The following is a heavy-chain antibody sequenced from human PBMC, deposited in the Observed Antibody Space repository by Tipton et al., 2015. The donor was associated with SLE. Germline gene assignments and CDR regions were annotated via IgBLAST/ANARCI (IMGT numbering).Heavy chain of an antibody. J-gene: IGHJ5*02. Sequence: LRLSCTVSGASLSSGRYYWTWIRQHPEKGLEWIGYIYYAGATYYNPSLKSRVSISVDTSKNQLSLKLSSVTAADTAVYYCATYGVSGRNWFATWGQGTLVTVSS. V-gene: IGHV4-31*03. CDR2: IYYAGAT. CDR1: GASLSSGRYY. CDR3: ATYGVSGRNWFAT. D-gene: IGHD3-10*01.